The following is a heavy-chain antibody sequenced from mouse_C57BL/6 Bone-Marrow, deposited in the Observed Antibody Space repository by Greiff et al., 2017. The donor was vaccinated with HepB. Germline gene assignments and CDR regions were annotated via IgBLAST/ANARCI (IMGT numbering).Heavy chain of an antibody. CDR1: GYTFTSYG. D-gene: IGHD1-1*01. J-gene: IGHJ2*01. CDR3: ARYGIRYPYYFDY. V-gene: IGHV1-81*01. CDR2: IDPRSGNT. Sequence: QVQLQQPGAELARPGASVKLSCKASGYTFTSYGISWVKQRTGQGLEWIGEIDPRSGNTYYNEKFKGKATLTADKSSSTAYMELRSLTSEDSAVYFCARYGIRYPYYFDYWGQGTTLTVSA.